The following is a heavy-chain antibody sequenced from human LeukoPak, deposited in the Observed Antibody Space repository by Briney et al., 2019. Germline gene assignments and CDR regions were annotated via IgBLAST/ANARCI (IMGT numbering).Heavy chain of an antibody. D-gene: IGHD3-22*01. V-gene: IGHV3-7*01. Sequence: GGSLRLSCAASGFTFRSYWMSWVRQAPGKGLEWVANIKQDGSEKYYVDSVKGRFTISRDNAKNSLYLQMNSLRAEDTAVYYCARDVPIYYDSSGIDYWGQGTLVTVSS. CDR2: IKQDGSEK. CDR3: ARDVPIYYDSSGIDY. J-gene: IGHJ4*02. CDR1: GFTFRSYW.